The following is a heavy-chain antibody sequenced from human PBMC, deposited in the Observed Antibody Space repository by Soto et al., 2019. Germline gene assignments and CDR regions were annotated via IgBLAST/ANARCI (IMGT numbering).Heavy chain of an antibody. Sequence: ASAKVSFKASGSTFTSYYINWVRQVPRQGLECTGIINPSGGSTTTSYAQKFKGRVTMTRDTSTTTVYMELSSLRSEDTAVYYCARDQGPEERIAADYYHYGMDVWGQGTTVTVSS. V-gene: IGHV1-46*01. CDR2: INPSGGSTTT. CDR1: GSTFTSYY. CDR3: ARDQGPEERIAADYYHYGMDV. J-gene: IGHJ6*02. D-gene: IGHD6-13*01.